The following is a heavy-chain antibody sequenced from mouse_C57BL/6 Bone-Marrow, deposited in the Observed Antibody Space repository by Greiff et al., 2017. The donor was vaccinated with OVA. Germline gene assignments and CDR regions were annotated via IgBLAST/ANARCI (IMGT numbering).Heavy chain of an antibody. Sequence: EVQLQESGGGLVKPGGSLKLSCAASGFTFSDYGMHWVRQAPEKGLEWVAYISSGSSTIYYADTVKGRFTISRDNAKNTLFLQMTSLRSEDTAMYYCARTTVVAFDYWGQGTTLTVSS. V-gene: IGHV5-17*01. CDR3: ARTTVVAFDY. J-gene: IGHJ2*01. D-gene: IGHD1-1*01. CDR2: ISSGSSTI. CDR1: GFTFSDYG.